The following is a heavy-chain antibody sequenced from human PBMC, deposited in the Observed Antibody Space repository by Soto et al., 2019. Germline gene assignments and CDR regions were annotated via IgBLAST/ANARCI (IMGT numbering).Heavy chain of an antibody. CDR2: IYYSGIT. D-gene: IGHD3-22*01. CDR1: GGSISXGDYY. CDR3: ARDRSYDSSGYYYVGAFDI. V-gene: IGHV4-30-4*01. J-gene: IGHJ3*02. Sequence: PSETLSLTCTVSGGSISXGDYYWSWIRQPPGKGLELIGYIYYSGITYYNPSLKSRVNISVDTSKNQFSLKLSSVTAADTAVYYCARDRSYDSSGYYYVGAFDIGGQGTMVTVSS.